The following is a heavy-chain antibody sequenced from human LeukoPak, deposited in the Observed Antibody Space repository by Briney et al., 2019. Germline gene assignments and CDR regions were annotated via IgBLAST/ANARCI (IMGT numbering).Heavy chain of an antibody. D-gene: IGHD5-18*01. CDR2: ISHGEST. Sequence: PSETLSLTCTVSGGSISNSNYYWGWIRQPPGKGLEWIGSISHGESTYYNASLKSRASISVDTSKNQFSLKLSSVTAADTAVYYCARDYQGGYGDKTVDYWGQGTLVTVSS. V-gene: IGHV4-39*07. CDR1: GGSISNSNYY. J-gene: IGHJ4*02. CDR3: ARDYQGGYGDKTVDY.